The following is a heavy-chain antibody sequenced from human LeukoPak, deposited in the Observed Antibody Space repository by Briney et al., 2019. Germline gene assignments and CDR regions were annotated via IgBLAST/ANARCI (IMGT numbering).Heavy chain of an antibody. CDR3: ARAYSGTYSYFDH. D-gene: IGHD1-26*01. V-gene: IGHV4-59*01. Sequence: SETLSLTCTVSGVSISSYYWSWVRQPPGKGLEWIGDIYYSGSTNYNPSLKSRVTISVDTSKNRFFLILSSATAADTAIYYCARAYSGTYSYFDHWGQGTLVTVSS. J-gene: IGHJ4*02. CDR2: IYYSGST. CDR1: GVSISSYY.